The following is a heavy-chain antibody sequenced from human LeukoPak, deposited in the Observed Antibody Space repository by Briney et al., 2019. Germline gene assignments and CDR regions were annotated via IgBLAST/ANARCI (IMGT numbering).Heavy chain of an antibody. CDR3: ARDLHYMDV. Sequence: PGGSLRLSCAASGFTFSTYWMSWVRQAPGKGLEWEANIKQDGREKYCVASVKGRFTISRDNAKNSLYLQMNSLRADDTAVYYCARDLHYMDVWGKGTTVTVSS. CDR2: IKQDGREK. V-gene: IGHV3-7*01. J-gene: IGHJ6*03. CDR1: GFTFSTYW.